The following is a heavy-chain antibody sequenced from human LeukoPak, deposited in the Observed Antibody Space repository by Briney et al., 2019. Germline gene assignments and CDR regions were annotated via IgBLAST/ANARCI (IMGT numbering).Heavy chain of an antibody. CDR1: GGSISSGGYY. CDR3: ATKVGHSNYGGYYYYGMDV. D-gene: IGHD4-11*01. Sequence: SQTLSLTCTVSGGSISSGGYYWSWIRQHPGKGLEWIGYIYYSGSTYYNPSLKSRVTISVDTSKNQFSLKLSSVTAADTAVYYCATKVGHSNYGGYYYYGMDVWGQGTTVTVSS. CDR2: IYYSGST. V-gene: IGHV4-31*03. J-gene: IGHJ6*02.